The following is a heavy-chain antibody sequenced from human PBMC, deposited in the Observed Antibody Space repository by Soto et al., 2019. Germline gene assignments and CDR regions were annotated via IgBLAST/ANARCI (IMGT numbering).Heavy chain of an antibody. CDR3: AYRTGFDY. V-gene: IGHV3-23*01. J-gene: IGHJ4*02. CDR2: INGRGRNA. CDR1: GFTFSPFD. Sequence: EVQLLESGGGSVQPGGSLGLSCAAFGFTFSPFDLSWVRRTPWKGLEWVSTINGRGRNADYADSVKGRFTTSRDNSKNMLYLQMNSLIADDTAVYYCAYRTGFDYWGQGALVTVSS.